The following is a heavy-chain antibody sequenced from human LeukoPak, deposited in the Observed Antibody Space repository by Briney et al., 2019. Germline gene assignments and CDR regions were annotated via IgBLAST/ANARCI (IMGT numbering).Heavy chain of an antibody. CDR1: GFSISSYY. J-gene: IGHJ4*02. D-gene: IGHD4-17*01. Sequence: SESLSLTCTASGFSISSYYWSWIRQPPGKGLEWIGYIYYSGSTNYNPSLRSRVTISVDTSKNKFSLKLSTVTAADTAVYYCARVKEGDYGLYFFDYWGQGTLVTVSS. CDR3: ARVKEGDYGLYFFDY. CDR2: IYYSGST. V-gene: IGHV4-59*01.